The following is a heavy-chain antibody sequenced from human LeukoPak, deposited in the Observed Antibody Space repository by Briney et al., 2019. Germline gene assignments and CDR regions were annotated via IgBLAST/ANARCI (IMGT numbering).Heavy chain of an antibody. J-gene: IGHJ6*04. D-gene: IGHD5-12*01. CDR2: IYYSGST. CDR3: ARAGYSGSDFSV. CDR1: GGSINSSSYY. V-gene: IGHV4-61*05. Sequence: SETLSLTCTVSGGSINSSSYYWGWIRQPPGKGLDWIGYIYYSGSTNYNPSLKSRVTISVDTSKNQFSLKLSSVTATDTAVYYCARAGYSGSDFSVWGKGSTVTVSS.